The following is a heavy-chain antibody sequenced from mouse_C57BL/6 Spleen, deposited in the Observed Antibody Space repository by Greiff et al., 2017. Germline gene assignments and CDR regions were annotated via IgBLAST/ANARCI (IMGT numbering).Heavy chain of an antibody. V-gene: IGHV5-16*01. CDR1: GFTFSDYY. CDR2: INYDGSST. D-gene: IGHD2-4*01. CDR3: ARLDYDQGYYAMDY. J-gene: IGHJ4*01. Sequence: DVKLVESEGGLVQPGSSMKLSCTASGFTFSDYYMAWVRQVPEKGLEWVANINYDGSSTYYLDSLKSRFIISRDNAKNILYLQMSSLKSEDTATYYCARLDYDQGYYAMDYWGQGTSVTVSS.